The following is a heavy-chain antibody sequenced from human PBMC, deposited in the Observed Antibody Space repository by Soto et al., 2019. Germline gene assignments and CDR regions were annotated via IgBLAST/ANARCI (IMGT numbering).Heavy chain of an antibody. CDR3: ATRYGGYCSSTCCYALGYYYYYMDV. D-gene: IGHD2-2*01. V-gene: IGHV1-69*02. CDR1: GGTFSSYT. CDR2: IIPILGIA. Sequence: QVQLVQSGAEVKKPGSSVKVSCKASGGTFSSYTISWVRQAPGQGLEWMGRIIPILGIANYAQKFQGRVTITADKSTSTSYMELSSLRSENTAVYYCATRYGGYCSSTCCYALGYYYYYMDVWGKGTTVTVSS. J-gene: IGHJ6*03.